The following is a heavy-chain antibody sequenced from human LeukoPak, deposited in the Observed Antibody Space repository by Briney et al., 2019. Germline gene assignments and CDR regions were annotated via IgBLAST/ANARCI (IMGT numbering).Heavy chain of an antibody. J-gene: IGHJ2*01. CDR3: ARPGGGDNWYFDL. CDR2: INPSGGST. D-gene: IGHD2-21*01. CDR1: GYTFTSYY. V-gene: IGHV1-46*01. Sequence: ASVKVSCKASGYTFTSYYMHWVRQAPGQGLEWMGIINPSGGSTSYAQKFQDRVTMTRDTSTSTVYMELSSLRSEDTAVYYCARPGGGDNWYFDLWGRGTLVTVSS.